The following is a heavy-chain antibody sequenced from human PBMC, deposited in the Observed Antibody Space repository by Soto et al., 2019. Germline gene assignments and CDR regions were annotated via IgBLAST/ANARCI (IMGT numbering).Heavy chain of an antibody. Sequence: QVQLVESGGGVVQPGRSLRLSCAASGFTFSSYGMHWVRQAPGKGLEWVAVISYDGSNKYYADSVKGRFTISRDNSKNTLYLQMNSLRAEDTAVYYCAKACGAPSTFDYWGQGTLVTVSS. D-gene: IGHD3-10*01. CDR1: GFTFSSYG. V-gene: IGHV3-30*18. J-gene: IGHJ4*02. CDR2: ISYDGSNK. CDR3: AKACGAPSTFDY.